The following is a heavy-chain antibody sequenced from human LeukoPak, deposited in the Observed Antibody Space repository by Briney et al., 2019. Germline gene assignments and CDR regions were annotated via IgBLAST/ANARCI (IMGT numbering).Heavy chain of an antibody. V-gene: IGHV1-2*02. CDR2: INPNSGGT. D-gene: IGHD6-13*01. CDR1: GYTFTGYY. Sequence: ASVKVSCKASGYTFTGYYMHWVRQAPGQALEWIGWINPNSGGTNYAQKFQCRVTMTRDTSISTAYMELSRLRSDDTAVYYCASPSAATGWTFDYWGQGTLVTVSS. J-gene: IGHJ4*02. CDR3: ASPSAATGWTFDY.